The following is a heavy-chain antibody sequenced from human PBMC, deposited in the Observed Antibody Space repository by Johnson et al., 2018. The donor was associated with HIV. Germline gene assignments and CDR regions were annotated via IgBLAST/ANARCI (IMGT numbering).Heavy chain of an antibody. V-gene: IGHV3-33*06. D-gene: IGHD3-10*01. CDR1: GFTFSSYG. CDR3: AKDGGLWSYSLDI. Sequence: QEQLVESGGGVVQPGRSLRLSCAASGFTFSSYGMHWVRQAPGKGLEWVAVIWYDGSNKYYADSVKGRFTISRDNSKNTLYLQMSSLRAEDTAVYYCAKDGGLWSYSLDIWGQGTMVTVSS. CDR2: IWYDGSNK. J-gene: IGHJ3*02.